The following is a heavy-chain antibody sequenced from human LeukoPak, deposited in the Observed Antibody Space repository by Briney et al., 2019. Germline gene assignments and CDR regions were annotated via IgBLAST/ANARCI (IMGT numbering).Heavy chain of an antibody. CDR1: GYTFTGYY. CDR3: ARSYGSGSSYFDY. J-gene: IGHJ4*02. V-gene: IGHV1-2*02. D-gene: IGHD3-10*01. Sequence: ASLKVSCKASGYTFTGYYMHWVRQAPGQGLEWMGWINPNSGGTNYAQKFQGRVTMTRDTSISTAYMELSRLRSDDTAVYYCARSYGSGSSYFDYWGQGTLVTVSS. CDR2: INPNSGGT.